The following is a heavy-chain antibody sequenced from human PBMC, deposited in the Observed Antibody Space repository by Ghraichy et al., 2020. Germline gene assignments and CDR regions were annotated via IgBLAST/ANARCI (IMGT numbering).Heavy chain of an antibody. CDR3: ARDLGAARDS. D-gene: IGHD6-6*01. J-gene: IGHJ4*02. CDR1: GFTFSSNY. CDR2: IYSGGSA. Sequence: GGSLRLSCAASGFTFSSNYMSWVRQAPGKGLEWVSDIYSGGSAFYSDDVRGRFTISRDNSKNTLPLQMDSLRAEDTAVYYCARDLGAARDSWGQGTLVTVSS. V-gene: IGHV3-53*01.